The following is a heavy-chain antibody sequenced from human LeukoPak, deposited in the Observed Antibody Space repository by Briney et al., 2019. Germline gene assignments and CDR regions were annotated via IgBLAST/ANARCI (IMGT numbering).Heavy chain of an antibody. V-gene: IGHV3-23*01. CDR2: INSGGNT. CDR3: SKDPPISAAGPRYSDR. Sequence: GGSLRLSCAASGFTFSSYAMSWVRQAPGKGLEWVSTINSGGNTYYVDSTKGRFTISRDNSKNTLFLQMNSLRVEDTGVYYCSKDPPISAAGPRYSDRWGQGTLVTVSS. J-gene: IGHJ4*02. CDR1: GFTFSSYA. D-gene: IGHD6-13*01.